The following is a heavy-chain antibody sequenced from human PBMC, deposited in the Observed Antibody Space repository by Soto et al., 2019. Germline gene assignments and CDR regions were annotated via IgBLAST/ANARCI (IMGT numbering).Heavy chain of an antibody. V-gene: IGHV3-23*01. CDR2: ISGSGGTT. Sequence: EVQLLESGGGLVQPGGSLRLSCAASGFTFSSYAMSWVRQAPGKGLEWVSAISGSGGTTYYADSVKGRFTISRDNSKNTLYLQVKSLRAEDTAVYYCAKDQYSGSPGKPDYWGQGTLVTVSS. J-gene: IGHJ4*02. D-gene: IGHD1-26*01. CDR3: AKDQYSGSPGKPDY. CDR1: GFTFSSYA.